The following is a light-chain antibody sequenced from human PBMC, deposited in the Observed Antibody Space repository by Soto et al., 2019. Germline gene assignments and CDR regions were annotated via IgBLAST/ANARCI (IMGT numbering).Light chain of an antibody. V-gene: IGKV1-27*01. CDR2: AAS. J-gene: IGKJ3*01. Sequence: DIQMTQSATSLSASVGDRVTITCRASQGIRNYVAWYQQKPGKAPKLLIYAASTLQSGVPSRFSGSGSGTDFSLTISSLQPEDVATYSCQKYSSVPVFGPGTKVEIK. CDR1: QGIRNY. CDR3: QKYSSVPV.